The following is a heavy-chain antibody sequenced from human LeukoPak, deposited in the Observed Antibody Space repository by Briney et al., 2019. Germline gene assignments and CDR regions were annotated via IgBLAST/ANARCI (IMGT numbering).Heavy chain of an antibody. CDR3: ASYYASGVSAYNYYGMDV. Sequence: SETLSLTCAVSGYSISSGYYWGWIRQPPGKGLEWIGSMSHNRGTYYNPSLKSRVTISMDTSKNQFSLRLSSVTAADTAVYYCASYYASGVSAYNYYGMDVWGKGTTVSVSS. CDR1: GYSISSGYY. J-gene: IGHJ6*04. CDR2: MSHNRGT. V-gene: IGHV4-38-2*01. D-gene: IGHD3-10*01.